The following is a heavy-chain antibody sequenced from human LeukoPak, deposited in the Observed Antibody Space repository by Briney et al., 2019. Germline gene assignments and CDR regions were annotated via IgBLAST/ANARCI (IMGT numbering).Heavy chain of an antibody. CDR2: IYYSGST. J-gene: IGHJ4*02. V-gene: IGHV4-39*07. Sequence: SETLSLTCTVSGGSISSSSYYWGWIRQPPGKGLEWIGSIYYSGSTYYNPSLKSRVTISVDTSKNQFSLKLSSVTAADTAVYYCARDQGYCSGGSCRSLDYWGQGTLVTVSS. CDR3: ARDQGYCSGGSCRSLDY. CDR1: GGSISSSSYY. D-gene: IGHD2-15*01.